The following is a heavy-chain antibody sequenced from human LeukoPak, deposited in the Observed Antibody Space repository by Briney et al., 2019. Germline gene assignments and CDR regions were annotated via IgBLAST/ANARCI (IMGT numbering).Heavy chain of an antibody. CDR2: ISWNSGSI. D-gene: IGHD3-22*01. Sequence: HAGGSLRLSCAASGFTFEDYAMHWVRQAPGKGLEWVSSISWNSGSIGYADSVKGRFTISRDNAKNSLYLQMNSLRAEDTALYYCAKDPTYYYDSSGYFDYWGQGTLVTVSS. CDR1: GFTFEDYA. CDR3: AKDPTYYYDSSGYFDY. V-gene: IGHV3-9*01. J-gene: IGHJ4*02.